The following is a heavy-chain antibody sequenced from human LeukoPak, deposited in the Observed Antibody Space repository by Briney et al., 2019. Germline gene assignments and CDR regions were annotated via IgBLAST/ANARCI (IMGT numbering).Heavy chain of an antibody. Sequence: GGSLRLSCAASGFNFRSYWMKWVRQAPGKGLEWVANIKEDGSKKYYVDSVRGRFTISRDNAENSLYLQMNSLRVEDTAVYYCARGSAWERGSYDYWGQGTLVTVSS. CDR3: ARGSAWERGSYDY. CDR2: IKEDGSKK. CDR1: GFNFRSYW. V-gene: IGHV3-7*05. D-gene: IGHD1-26*01. J-gene: IGHJ4*02.